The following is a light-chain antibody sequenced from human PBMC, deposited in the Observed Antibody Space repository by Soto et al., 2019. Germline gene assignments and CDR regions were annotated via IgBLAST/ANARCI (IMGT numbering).Light chain of an antibody. CDR2: GAS. Sequence: VLTQSPGTLSSSPGQRATLSCRASQSVSSSYLAWYQQKPGQAPSLLINGASRRATGIPDRFSGSGSGTDFTLTISRLEPEDFATYYCQQTRSYPSTFGGGTKVDIK. CDR3: QQTRSYPST. J-gene: IGKJ4*01. V-gene: IGKV3-20*01. CDR1: QSVSSSY.